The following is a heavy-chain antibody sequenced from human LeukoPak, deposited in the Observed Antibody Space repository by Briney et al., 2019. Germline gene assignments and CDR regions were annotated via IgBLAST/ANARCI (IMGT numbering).Heavy chain of an antibody. V-gene: IGHV3-21*01. CDR3: ARDALYDIVAPTGMDV. CDR2: ISSSSSYI. CDR1: GFTFSNYG. Sequence: GRSLRLSCAGSGFTFSNYGMNWVRQAPGKGLEWVSSISSSSSYIYYADSVKGRFTISRDNAKNSLYLQMNSLRAEDTAVYYCARDALYDIVAPTGMDVWGQGTTVTVSS. D-gene: IGHD5-12*01. J-gene: IGHJ6*02.